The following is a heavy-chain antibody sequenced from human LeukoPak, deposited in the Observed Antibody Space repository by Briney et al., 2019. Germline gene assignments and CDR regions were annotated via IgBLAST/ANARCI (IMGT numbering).Heavy chain of an antibody. Sequence: PSETLSLTCIVSGYSISSSYLWGWVRQPPGKGLEWIGSIFHSGSVYYNPSLKSRVTISVDPSKNRFSLKLTSVTAADTAVYYCARVVASTSIDSWGQGTLVTVSS. V-gene: IGHV4-38-2*02. D-gene: IGHD2-15*01. J-gene: IGHJ4*02. CDR1: GYSISSSYL. CDR3: ARVVASTSIDS. CDR2: IFHSGSV.